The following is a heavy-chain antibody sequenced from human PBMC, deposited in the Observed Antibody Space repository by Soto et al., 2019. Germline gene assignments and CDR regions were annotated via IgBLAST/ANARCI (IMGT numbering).Heavy chain of an antibody. D-gene: IGHD6-6*01. CDR3: AAPDSRSSGVHLTENDAFDI. CDR2: ISSSSSYI. V-gene: IGHV3-21*01. J-gene: IGHJ3*02. Sequence: GALRLSCAASVCTFSSYSLNWFRQAPGKGLEWVSSISSSSSYIYYADSVKGRFTISRDNAKNSLYLQMNSLRAEDTAVYYCAAPDSRSSGVHLTENDAFDIWGQGTMVTVSS. CDR1: VCTFSSYS.